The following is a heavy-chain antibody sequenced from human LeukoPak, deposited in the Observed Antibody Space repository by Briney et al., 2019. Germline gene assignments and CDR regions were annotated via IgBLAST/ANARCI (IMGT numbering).Heavy chain of an antibody. D-gene: IGHD3-3*01. V-gene: IGHV4-4*07. CDR1: DASISNYY. Sequence: NSSETLSLTCTVSDASISNYYWTWIRQPAGKGLEWIGRLYTGRDTDYNPSLKSRVTMSVDTSNNQFSLRLTSVTAADTAIYYCARESRVFIGDGYYLASWGPETLITVPS. CDR2: LYTGRDT. CDR3: ARESRVFIGDGYYLAS. J-gene: IGHJ4*02.